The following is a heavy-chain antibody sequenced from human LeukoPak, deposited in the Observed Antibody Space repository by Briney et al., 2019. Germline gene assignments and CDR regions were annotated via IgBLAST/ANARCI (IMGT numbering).Heavy chain of an antibody. Sequence: PSETLSLTCAVNGVSFSGYYWSWIRQPPGKGLEWIGYIYYSGSTNYNPSLKSRVTISVDTSKNQFSLKLSSVTAADTAVYYCARIYCSGGSCYLDYWGQGTLVTVSS. CDR2: IYYSGST. D-gene: IGHD2-15*01. CDR3: ARIYCSGGSCYLDY. J-gene: IGHJ4*02. V-gene: IGHV4-59*01. CDR1: GVSFSGYY.